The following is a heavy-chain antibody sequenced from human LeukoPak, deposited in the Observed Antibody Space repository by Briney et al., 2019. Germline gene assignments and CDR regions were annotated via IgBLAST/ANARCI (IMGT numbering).Heavy chain of an antibody. V-gene: IGHV1-2*04. CDR2: VNPESGVK. J-gene: IGHJ5*02. D-gene: IGHD6-19*01. Sequence: GASVKVSCKSSGYKFTAYYIHWICPAPAQGREWMGWVNPESGVKNFTQKYPGCITLTRDTSVTTVYMELSSLTSDDTAVYYCARVWDACGWAKCFDPWGQGTLVTVSS. CDR1: GYKFTAYY. CDR3: ARVWDACGWAKCFDP.